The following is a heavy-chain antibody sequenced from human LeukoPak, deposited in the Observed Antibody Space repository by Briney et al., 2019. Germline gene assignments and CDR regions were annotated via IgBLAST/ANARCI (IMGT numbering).Heavy chain of an antibody. J-gene: IGHJ4*02. CDR1: GGTFSSYA. CDR2: IIPIFGTA. Sequence: SVKVSCKASGGTFSSYAISWVRQAPGQGLEWMGGIIPIFGTANYAQKFQGRVTITADESTSTAYMELSSLRSEDTAVYYCARAGEYYYDSSGYFDYWGQGTLVTVSS. V-gene: IGHV1-69*13. CDR3: ARAGEYYYDSSGYFDY. D-gene: IGHD3-22*01.